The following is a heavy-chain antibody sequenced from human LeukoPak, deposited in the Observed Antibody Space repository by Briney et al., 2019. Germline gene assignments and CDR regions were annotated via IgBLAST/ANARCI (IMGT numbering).Heavy chain of an antibody. D-gene: IGHD3-3*01. Sequence: ASVKVSCKASGGTFSSYAISWVRQAPGQGLEWMGWISAYNGNTNYAQKLQGRVTMTTDTSTSTAYMELRSLRSDDTAVYYCARDSGYDFWSGYSTTSTLFDYWGQGTLVTVSS. CDR1: GGTFSSYA. CDR3: ARDSGYDFWSGYSTTSTLFDY. J-gene: IGHJ4*02. V-gene: IGHV1-18*01. CDR2: ISAYNGNT.